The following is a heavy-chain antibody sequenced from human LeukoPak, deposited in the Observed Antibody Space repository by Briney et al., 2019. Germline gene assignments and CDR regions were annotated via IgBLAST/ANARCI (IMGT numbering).Heavy chain of an antibody. Sequence: PGGSLRLSCVASGFTFSSYAMGWVRQAPGMRPEWVSSLTDSGGTTYYVDSVKGRFTISRDNSKNTLYLHMNSLRAEDTAMYYCAKKRDAFDIWGQGTVVAVSS. CDR2: LTDSGGTT. CDR1: GFTFSSYA. V-gene: IGHV3-23*01. CDR3: AKKRDAFDI. J-gene: IGHJ3*02. D-gene: IGHD5-24*01.